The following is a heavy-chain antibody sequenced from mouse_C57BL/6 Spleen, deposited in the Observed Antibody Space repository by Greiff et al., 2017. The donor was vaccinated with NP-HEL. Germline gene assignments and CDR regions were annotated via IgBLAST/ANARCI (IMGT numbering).Heavy chain of an antibody. Sequence: VKLQESGPELVKPGASVKISCKASGYAFSSSWMNWVKQRPGKGLEWIGRIYPGDGDTNYNGKFKGKATLTADKSSSTAYMQLSSLTSEDSAVYFCARDWDEAYWGQGTLVTVSA. D-gene: IGHD4-1*01. J-gene: IGHJ3*01. CDR3: ARDWDEAY. V-gene: IGHV1-82*01. CDR1: GYAFSSSW. CDR2: IYPGDGDT.